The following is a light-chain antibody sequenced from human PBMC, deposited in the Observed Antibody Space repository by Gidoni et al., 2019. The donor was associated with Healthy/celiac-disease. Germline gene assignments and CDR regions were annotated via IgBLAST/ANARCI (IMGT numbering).Light chain of an antibody. CDR1: QSVSSY. J-gene: IGKJ2*01. Sequence: EIVLTQSPATLSLSPGERATLSCRASQSVSSYLAWYQQKPGQAPRLLIYDASNRATGIPARFSGSGSGTDFTLTISSLEPEDFAVYYCQQRSNWPPTFGPXTKLEIK. CDR2: DAS. V-gene: IGKV3-11*01. CDR3: QQRSNWPPT.